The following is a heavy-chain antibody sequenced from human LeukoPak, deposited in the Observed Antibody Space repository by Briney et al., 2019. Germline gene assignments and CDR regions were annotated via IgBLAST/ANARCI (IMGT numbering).Heavy chain of an antibody. V-gene: IGHV4-34*01. CDR2: INHSGST. CDR3: ARGGRRITMIVVAKGYFDY. Sequence: KPSETLSLTCAVYGGSFSGYYWSWIRQPPGKGLEWIGEINHSGSTNYNPSPKSRVTISVDTSKNQFSLKLSSVTAADTAVYYCARGGRRITMIVVAKGYFDYWGQGTLVTVSS. J-gene: IGHJ4*02. D-gene: IGHD3-22*01. CDR1: GGSFSGYY.